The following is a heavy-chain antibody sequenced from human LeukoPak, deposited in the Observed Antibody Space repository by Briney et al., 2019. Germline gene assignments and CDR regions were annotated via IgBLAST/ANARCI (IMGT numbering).Heavy chain of an antibody. CDR2: INPNSGGT. D-gene: IGHD3-10*01. CDR1: GYTFTGYY. CDR3: ARSGFGELLDFDY. J-gene: IGHJ4*02. Sequence: ASVKVSCKASGYTFTGYYMHWVRQAPGQGLEWMGLINPNSGGTNYAQKLQGRVTMTRDTSISTAYMELSRLRSDDTAVYYCARSGFGELLDFDYWGQGTLVTVSS. V-gene: IGHV1-2*02.